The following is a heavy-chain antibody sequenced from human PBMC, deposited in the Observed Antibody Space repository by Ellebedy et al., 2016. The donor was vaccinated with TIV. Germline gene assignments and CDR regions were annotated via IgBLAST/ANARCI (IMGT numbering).Heavy chain of an antibody. CDR1: GYTFTSYG. J-gene: IGHJ6*02. V-gene: IGHV1-18*01. CDR3: ASRMFVLEGYYYYGMDV. D-gene: IGHD3-3*01. Sequence: ASVKVSXXASGYTFTSYGISWVRQAPGQGLEWMGWISAYNGNTNYAQKLQGRVTMTTDTSTSTAYMELSSLRSEDTAVYYCASRMFVLEGYYYYGMDVWGQGTTVTVSS. CDR2: ISAYNGNT.